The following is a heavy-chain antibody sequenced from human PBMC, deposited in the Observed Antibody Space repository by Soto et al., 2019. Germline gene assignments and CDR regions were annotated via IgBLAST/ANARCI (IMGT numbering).Heavy chain of an antibody. J-gene: IGHJ5*02. CDR2: IYYSGST. CDR1: VGSISSSSYY. CDR3: ARHPLTGTTCWFDP. D-gene: IGHD1-7*01. Sequence: SETLSLTCTVSVGSISSSSYYWCWIRQPPGKGLEWIGSIYYSGSTYYNPSLKSRGTISVDTSKNQFSLKLSSVTAADTAVYYWARHPLTGTTCWFDPWGQGTLVTVSS. V-gene: IGHV4-39*01.